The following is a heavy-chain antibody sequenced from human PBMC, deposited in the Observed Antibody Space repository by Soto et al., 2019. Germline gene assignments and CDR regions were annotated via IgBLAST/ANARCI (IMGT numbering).Heavy chain of an antibody. V-gene: IGHV4-39*01. CDR3: AREDIVVVVAATHPYYYYYGMDV. J-gene: IGHJ6*02. D-gene: IGHD2-15*01. CDR1: GGSISSSSYY. CDR2: IYYSGST. Sequence: QLQLQESGPGLVKPSETLSLTCTVSGGSISSSSYYWGWIRQPPGKGLEWIGSIYYSGSTHYNPSLKSRVTISVDTSKNQFSLKLSSVTAADTAVYYCAREDIVVVVAATHPYYYYYGMDVWGQGTTVTVSS.